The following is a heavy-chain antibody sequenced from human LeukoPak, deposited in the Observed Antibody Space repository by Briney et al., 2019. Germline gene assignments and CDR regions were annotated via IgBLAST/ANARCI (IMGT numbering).Heavy chain of an antibody. J-gene: IGHJ4*02. CDR2: IYSGGST. CDR3: ARGYSSGWYLVDY. CDR1: GFTVSSNY. Sequence: PGGSLRLSCAASGFTVSSNYISWVRQAPGKGLEWVSVIYSGGSTYYADSVKGRFTISRDNSKNTLYLQMNSLRAEDTAVYYCARGYSSGWYLVDYWGQGTLVTVSS. V-gene: IGHV3-53*01. D-gene: IGHD6-19*01.